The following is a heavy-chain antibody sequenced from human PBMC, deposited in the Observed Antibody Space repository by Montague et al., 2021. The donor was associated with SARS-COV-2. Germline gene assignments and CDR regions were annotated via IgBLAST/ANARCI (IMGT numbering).Heavy chain of an antibody. J-gene: IGHJ4*02. V-gene: IGHV2-5*02. CDR1: GFSLSTSGVG. Sequence: PALVKPTQTLTLTCTFSGFSLSTSGVGVGWIRQPPGKALEWLAXXXWXXXKRXSPSLKSRLTITKDTSKNQVVLTMTTMDPVDTATYYCAHRQSRQWLAGGYFDYWGQETLVPVSS. D-gene: IGHD6-19*01. CDR3: AHRQSRQWLAGGYFDY. CDR2: XXWXXXK.